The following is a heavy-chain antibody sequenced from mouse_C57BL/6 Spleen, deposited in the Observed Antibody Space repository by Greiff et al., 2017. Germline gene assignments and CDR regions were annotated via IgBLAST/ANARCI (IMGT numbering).Heavy chain of an antibody. CDR2: IYPGSGNT. J-gene: IGHJ1*03. D-gene: IGHD1-1*01. CDR3: ARDYGSSYWYFDV. Sequence: QVQLKESGAELVRPGASVKLSCKASGYTFTDYYINWVKQRPGQGLEWIARIYPGSGNTYYNEKFKGKATLTAEKSSSTAYMQLSSLTSVDSAIYVCARDYGSSYWYFDVSGTGTTVTVSS. CDR1: GYTFTDYY. V-gene: IGHV1-76*01.